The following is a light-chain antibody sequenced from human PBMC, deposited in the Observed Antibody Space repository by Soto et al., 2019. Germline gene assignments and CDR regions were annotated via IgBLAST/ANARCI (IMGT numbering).Light chain of an antibody. CDR3: SSYTSSSTLV. CDR2: EVS. CDR1: SSDVGLYNY. Sequence: QSALTQPASVSGSPGQSITISCTGTSSDVGLYNYVSWYQQHPGKAPKLMIYEVSNRPSGVSNRFSGSKSGNTASLYISGLQAEDASDYYCSSYTSSSTLVFGGGTKLTVL. J-gene: IGLJ3*02. V-gene: IGLV2-14*01.